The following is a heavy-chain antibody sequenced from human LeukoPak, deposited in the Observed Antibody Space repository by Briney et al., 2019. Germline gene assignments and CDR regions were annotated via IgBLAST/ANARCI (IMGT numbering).Heavy chain of an antibody. Sequence: GGSLRLSCAASGLSVADYGMSWVRQAPGKGLEWVSGIDWSGESTGYADSVKGRFTISRDNVENALYLQMNSLRAEDTGLYFCTRDLSAGWYSLAYWGRGTLVTVSS. CDR2: IDWSGEST. V-gene: IGHV3-20*04. D-gene: IGHD6-19*01. CDR3: TRDLSAGWYSLAY. J-gene: IGHJ4*02. CDR1: GLSVADYG.